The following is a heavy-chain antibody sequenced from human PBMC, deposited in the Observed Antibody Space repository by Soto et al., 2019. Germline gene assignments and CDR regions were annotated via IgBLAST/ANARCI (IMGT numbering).Heavy chain of an antibody. CDR2: INPNSGGT. D-gene: IGHD4-17*01. CDR1: GYTFTGYY. CDR3: ARDLRSDYVYYYYGMDV. J-gene: IGHJ6*02. V-gene: IGHV1-2*04. Sequence: QVQLVQSGAEVKKPGASVKVSCKASGYTFTGYYMHWVRQAPGQGLEWMGWINPNSGGTNYAQKFQGWVTMTRDTSXSXXYMELSRLRSDDTAVYYCARDLRSDYVYYYYGMDVWGQGTTVTVSS.